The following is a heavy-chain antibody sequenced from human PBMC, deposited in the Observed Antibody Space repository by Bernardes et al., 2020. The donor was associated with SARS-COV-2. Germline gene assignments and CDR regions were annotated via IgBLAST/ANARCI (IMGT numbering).Heavy chain of an antibody. Sequence: GGSLRLSCVVSGLTSSNYWMHWVRQAPGKGLVWVARVKGDGSITNYEDSVKGRFTISRDNAKNTLYLQMNSLRAEDTAVYYCDLTYYYDSSGYNWGQGTLVTVSS. D-gene: IGHD3-22*01. CDR3: DLTYYYDSSGYN. J-gene: IGHJ4*02. V-gene: IGHV3-74*01. CDR1: GLTSSNYW. CDR2: VKGDGSIT.